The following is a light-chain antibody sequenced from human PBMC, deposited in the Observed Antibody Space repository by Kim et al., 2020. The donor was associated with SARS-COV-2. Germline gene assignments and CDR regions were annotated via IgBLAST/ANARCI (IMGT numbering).Light chain of an antibody. J-gene: IGKJ1*01. Sequence: SLSPGERATLSCRINQSVSSYLAWYQQKPGQAPRLLIYDASQRAIGIPPRFSGSGSGTDFTLTISSLEPEDFAVYYCQQRNNWWTFGQGTKVDIK. CDR3: QQRNNWWT. CDR1: QSVSSY. CDR2: DAS. V-gene: IGKV3-11*01.